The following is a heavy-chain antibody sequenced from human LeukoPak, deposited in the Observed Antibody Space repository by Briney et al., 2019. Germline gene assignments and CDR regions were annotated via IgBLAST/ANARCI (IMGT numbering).Heavy chain of an antibody. J-gene: IGHJ4*02. V-gene: IGHV3-21*01. D-gene: IGHD2-15*01. CDR3: ARGCSGGSCYDY. Sequence: GGSLRLSCAASGFTFGSYSMNWVRQAPGKGLEWVSSISTSSDYIYYADSVKGRFTISRDNAENSLFLQVNSLRAEDTAVYYCARGCSGGSCYDYWGQGALVTVSS. CDR2: ISTSSDYI. CDR1: GFTFGSYS.